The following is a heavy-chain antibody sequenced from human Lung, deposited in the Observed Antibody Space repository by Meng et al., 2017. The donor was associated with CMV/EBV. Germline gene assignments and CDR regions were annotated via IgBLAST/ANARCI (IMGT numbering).Heavy chain of an antibody. CDR1: GYTFTSYD. Sequence: ASXXVSCKASGYTFTSYDFNWVRQATGQGLEWMGWMNPNSGNTGYAQKFQGRVIMTRNTSMSKAYIELSSLSPEDTAVDYCARGLNDGLRFLECLLLAYYYGKDVWGQGXTVTVSS. CDR2: MNPNSGNT. V-gene: IGHV1-8*01. D-gene: IGHD3-3*01. J-gene: IGHJ6*02. CDR3: ARGLNDGLRFLECLLLAYYYGKDV.